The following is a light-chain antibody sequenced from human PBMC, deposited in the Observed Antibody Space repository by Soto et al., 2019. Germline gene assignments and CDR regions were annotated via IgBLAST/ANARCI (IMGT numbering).Light chain of an antibody. CDR2: GAS. Sequence: LLIAQSPGTLSVSPGERATLSCRPIQSVSSHLAWYQQKPVQAPRLLIYGASLRAAGIPARVRGRGSGAKFPLTISILHSEDFALYYCQQYNNWPLTFGKG. CDR1: QSVSSH. J-gene: IGKJ5*01. V-gene: IGKV3D-15*03. CDR3: QQYNNWPLT.